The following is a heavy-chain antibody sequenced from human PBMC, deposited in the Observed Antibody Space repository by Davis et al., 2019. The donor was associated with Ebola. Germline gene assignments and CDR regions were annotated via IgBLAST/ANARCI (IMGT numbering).Heavy chain of an antibody. CDR3: AGLIGYCSGGSCPDY. CDR1: GGSFSDYY. V-gene: IGHV4-34*01. CDR2: INQGGGT. J-gene: IGHJ4*02. D-gene: IGHD2-15*01. Sequence: MPSETLSLTCAVHGGSFSDYYWTWIRQPPGKGLEWIGEINQGGGTNYNPSLKSRVTISLDTSKIQFSLKLTSVTAADTAVYFCAGLIGYCSGGSCPDYWGQGTLVTVSS.